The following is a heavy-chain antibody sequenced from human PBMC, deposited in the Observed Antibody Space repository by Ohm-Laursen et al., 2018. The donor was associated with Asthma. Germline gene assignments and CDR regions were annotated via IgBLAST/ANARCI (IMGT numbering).Heavy chain of an antibody. J-gene: IGHJ4*02. D-gene: IGHD3-3*01. CDR2: IKQDGTEK. V-gene: IGHV3-7*05. CDR1: GFTFSSYW. Sequence: SLRLSCTASGFTFSSYWMSWVRQAPGKGLEWVANIKQDGTEKYYVDSVKGRFTISRDNAKNSLYLQMNSLRAEDTAVYYCSRDRGTLFGVATTIKFDYWGQGTLVTVSS. CDR3: SRDRGTLFGVATTIKFDY.